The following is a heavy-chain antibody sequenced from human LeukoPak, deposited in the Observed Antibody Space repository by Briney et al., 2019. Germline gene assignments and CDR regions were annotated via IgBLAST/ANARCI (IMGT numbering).Heavy chain of an antibody. CDR1: GFTFNNFG. CDR2: IQYNGNNK. J-gene: IGHJ4*02. Sequence: PGGSLRLSCAASGFTFNNFGMPWVRQAPGKGLEWVTFIQYNGNNKYYADSVKGRFTISRDNSKNTLYLQMNSLRAEDTAVYYCAKDNRDYYIDYWGQGTLVTVSS. CDR3: AKDNRDYYIDY. D-gene: IGHD3-10*01. V-gene: IGHV3-30*02.